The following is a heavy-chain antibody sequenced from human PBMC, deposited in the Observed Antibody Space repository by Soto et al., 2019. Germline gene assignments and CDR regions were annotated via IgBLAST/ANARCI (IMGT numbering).Heavy chain of an antibody. CDR1: GFSFSISP. D-gene: IGHD7-27*01. J-gene: IGHJ4*02. CDR2: ISYDGTNK. CDR3: ARDPKTSGGQHWAFNYFDS. V-gene: IGHV3-30-3*01. Sequence: QVQLVESGGGVVQPGRSLRLSCAASGFSFSISPMHWVRQAPGKGPEWVALISYDGTNKFYADSVKGRFTISRYNSKGTLYLQVDSLRPEDAAVYYCARDPKTSGGQHWAFNYFDSWGQGTLVTVSS.